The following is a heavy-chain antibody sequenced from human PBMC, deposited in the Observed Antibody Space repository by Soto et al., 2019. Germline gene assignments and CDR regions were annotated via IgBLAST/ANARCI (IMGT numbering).Heavy chain of an antibody. D-gene: IGHD1-26*01. Sequence: SETLSLTCTVSGGSISSGGYYWSWIRQHPGKGLEWIGYIYYSGSTYYNPSLKSRVTISVDTSKNQFSLKLSSVTAADTAVYYCERAWVAVQARKREPYYYGMDVWGQGTTVTVSS. CDR3: ERAWVAVQARKREPYYYGMDV. V-gene: IGHV4-31*02. CDR2: IYYSGST. J-gene: IGHJ6*02. CDR1: GGSISSGGYY.